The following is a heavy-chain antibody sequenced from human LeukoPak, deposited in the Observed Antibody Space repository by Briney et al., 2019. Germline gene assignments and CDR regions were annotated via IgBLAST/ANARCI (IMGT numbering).Heavy chain of an antibody. CDR1: GYTFTRFA. Sequence: GASVKVSCKVSGYTFTRFAFSWVRQAPGHGLEWMGRINAYNGKTEYSEKLQGRLTMTTETSSSTLYQELRSLGSDDTAVYFCARDTPQHLKRFDDWGQGTLVTVSS. J-gene: IGHJ4*02. CDR3: ARDTPQHLKRFDD. CDR2: INAYNGKT. V-gene: IGHV1-18*01. D-gene: IGHD1-1*01.